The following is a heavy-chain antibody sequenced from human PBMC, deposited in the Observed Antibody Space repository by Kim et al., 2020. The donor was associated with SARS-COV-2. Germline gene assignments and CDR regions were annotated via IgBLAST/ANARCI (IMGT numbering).Heavy chain of an antibody. CDR2: NYYSGST. CDR1: GGSISSSSYY. D-gene: IGHD6-13*01. J-gene: IGHJ6*02. Sequence: SETLSLTCTVSGGSISSSSYYWGWIRQPPGKGLEWIGSNYYSGSTYYNPSLKSRVTISVDTSKNQFSLKLSSVTAADTAVYYCVGEDSSSWTAAFYFSMDVWGQGTAVTVSS. V-gene: IGHV4-39*02. CDR3: VGEDSSSWTAAFYFSMDV.